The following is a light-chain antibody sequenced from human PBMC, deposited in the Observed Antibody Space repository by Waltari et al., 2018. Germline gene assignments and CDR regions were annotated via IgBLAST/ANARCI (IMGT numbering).Light chain of an antibody. Sequence: QSALTQPASVSGSPGQSITISCTGTSSDVGSYNLVSWYQQHPGKAPKPMIYAVSKRPSGVFIRFSGSKSGNTASLTIAGLQAEDEADYYCCSYAGSSTLVFGGGTKLTVL. CDR2: AVS. CDR1: SSDVGSYNL. J-gene: IGLJ3*02. V-gene: IGLV2-23*02. CDR3: CSYAGSSTLV.